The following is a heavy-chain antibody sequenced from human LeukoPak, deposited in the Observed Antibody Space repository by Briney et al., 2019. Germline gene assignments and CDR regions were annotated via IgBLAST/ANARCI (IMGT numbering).Heavy chain of an antibody. J-gene: IGHJ6*03. D-gene: IGHD2-15*01. V-gene: IGHV4-34*01. CDR2: INHSGST. Sequence: PSETLSLTCAVYGGSFSGYYWSWIRQPPGKGLEWIGEINHSGSTNYNPSLKSRVTISVDTSKNQFSLKLSSVTAADTAVYYCAISGYCSGGSSLNEFFDYMDVWGKGTTVTISS. CDR3: AISGYCSGGSSLNEFFDYMDV. CDR1: GGSFSGYY.